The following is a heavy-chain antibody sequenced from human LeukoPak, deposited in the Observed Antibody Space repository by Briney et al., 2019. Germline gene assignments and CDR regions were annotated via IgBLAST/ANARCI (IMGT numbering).Heavy chain of an antibody. J-gene: IGHJ4*02. CDR3: ATYCSGGSCYNPNFDY. D-gene: IGHD2-15*01. V-gene: IGHV1-69*13. CDR1: GGTFSSYA. CDR2: IIPIFGTA. Sequence: GASVKVSCKASGGTFSSYAISWVRQAPGQGLEWMGGIIPIFGTANYAQKFQGRVTITADESTSTAYVELSSLRSEDTAVYYCATYCSGGSCYNPNFDYWGQGTLVTVSS.